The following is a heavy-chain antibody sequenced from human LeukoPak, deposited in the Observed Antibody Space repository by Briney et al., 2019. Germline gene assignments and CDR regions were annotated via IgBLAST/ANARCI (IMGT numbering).Heavy chain of an antibody. V-gene: IGHV1-18*04. D-gene: IGHD2-21*02. CDR3: ARATQSYCGGDCPPNY. Sequence: ASVKVSCKASGYTFTGYYMHWVRQAPGQGLEWMGWISAYNGNTNYAQKLQGRVTMTTDTSTSTAYMELRSLRSDDTAVYYCARATQSYCGGDCPPNYWGQGTLVTVSS. CDR2: ISAYNGNT. CDR1: GYTFTGYY. J-gene: IGHJ4*02.